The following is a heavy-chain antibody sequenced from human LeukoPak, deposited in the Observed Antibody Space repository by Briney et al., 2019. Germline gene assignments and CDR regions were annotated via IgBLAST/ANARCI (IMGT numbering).Heavy chain of an antibody. V-gene: IGHV1-8*01. CDR1: GYTFTSYD. D-gene: IGHD3-3*01. CDR2: MNPNSGNT. J-gene: IGHJ6*02. Sequence: GASVKVSCKASGYTFTSYDINWVRQATGQGLEWMGWMNPNSGNTGYAQKFQGRVTMTRNTSISTAYMELSSLRSEDTAVYYCARAYYDFWSGSKYYYYYGMDVWGQGTTVTVSS. CDR3: ARAYYDFWSGSKYYYYYGMDV.